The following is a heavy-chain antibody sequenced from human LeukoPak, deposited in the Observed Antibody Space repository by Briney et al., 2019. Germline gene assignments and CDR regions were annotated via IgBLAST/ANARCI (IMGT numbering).Heavy chain of an antibody. D-gene: IGHD1-1*01. V-gene: IGHV4-59*08. CDR1: GGSISSYY. CDR2: IYYSGST. Sequence: PSETLSLTCTVSGGSISSYYWSGIRQPPGKGLEGIGYIYYSGSTNYNPSPKSRVTISVDTSKNQFSLTLSSVTAADTAVYYCARFQLERRTLNWFDPWGQGTLVTVSS. CDR3: ARFQLERRTLNWFDP. J-gene: IGHJ5*02.